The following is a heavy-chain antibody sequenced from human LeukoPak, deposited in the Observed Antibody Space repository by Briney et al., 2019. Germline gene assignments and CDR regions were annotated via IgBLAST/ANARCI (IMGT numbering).Heavy chain of an antibody. D-gene: IGHD6-19*01. CDR1: GGSISSGGYS. CDR3: ARVKYTSGWHFDY. Sequence: PSQTLSLTCAVSGGSISSGGYSWSWIRQPPGKGLEWIGYIYQSGSTYYNPSLKSRVTISADRSKNQFSLKLSSVTAADTAVYYCARVKYTSGWHFDYWGQGTLVTVSS. V-gene: IGHV4-30-2*01. J-gene: IGHJ4*02. CDR2: IYQSGST.